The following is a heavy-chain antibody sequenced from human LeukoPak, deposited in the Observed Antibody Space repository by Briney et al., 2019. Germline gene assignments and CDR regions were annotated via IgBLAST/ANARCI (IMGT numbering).Heavy chain of an antibody. D-gene: IGHD3-10*01. CDR3: ARGRSGSYYFHAFDI. V-gene: IGHV4-61*02. CDR1: GGSISSGSYY. CDR2: IYTSGST. Sequence: SETLSLTCTVSGGSISSGSYYWSWIRQPAGKGLEWIGRIYTSGSTNYNPSLKSRVTISVDTSKNQFSLKLSSVTAADTAVYYCARGRSGSYYFHAFDIWGHGTLVTVSS. J-gene: IGHJ3*02.